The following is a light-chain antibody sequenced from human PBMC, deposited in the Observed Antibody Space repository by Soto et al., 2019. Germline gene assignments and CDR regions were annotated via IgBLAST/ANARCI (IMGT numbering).Light chain of an antibody. J-gene: IGLJ1*01. CDR3: TSYTPIVTLGSV. V-gene: IGLV2-14*01. CDR1: SSDIGGYNS. Sequence: QSVLTQPASVSGFPGQSSTISCTGTSSDIGGYNSVSWYQQHPGRAPRLIIYEVTNRPSGVSNRFSASKSGNTASLTISGLQAEDEADYYCTSYTPIVTLGSVFGTGTKVTVL. CDR2: EVT.